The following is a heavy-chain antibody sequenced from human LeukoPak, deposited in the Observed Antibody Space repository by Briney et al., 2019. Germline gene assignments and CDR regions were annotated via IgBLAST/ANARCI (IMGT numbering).Heavy chain of an antibody. CDR3: ARVVNWFDP. J-gene: IGHJ5*02. V-gene: IGHV3-21*01. CDR1: GFTFSSYS. CDR2: ISSSGSYI. Sequence: GGSLRLSCAASGFTFSSYSMNWVRQAPGKGLEWVSSISSSGSYIYYLDSVRGRFTISRDNAKNSLYLQMNSLRAEDTAAYYCARVVNWFDPWGQGTLVTVSS. D-gene: IGHD2-15*01.